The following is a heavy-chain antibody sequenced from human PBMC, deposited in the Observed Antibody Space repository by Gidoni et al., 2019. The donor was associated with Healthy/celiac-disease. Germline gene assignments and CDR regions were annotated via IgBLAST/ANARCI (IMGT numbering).Heavy chain of an antibody. CDR3: ARGSLDYYDFWSGYLGDGMDV. J-gene: IGHJ6*02. D-gene: IGHD3-3*01. CDR2: IYYSGST. Sequence: QVQLQESGPGLVKPSETLSLPCPVPGGSISSYYWSWIRQPPGKGLEWIGYIYYSGSTNYNPSLKSRVTISVDTSKNQFSLKLSSVTAADTAVYYCARGSLDYYDFWSGYLGDGMDVWGQGTTVTVSS. V-gene: IGHV4-59*01. CDR1: GGSISSYY.